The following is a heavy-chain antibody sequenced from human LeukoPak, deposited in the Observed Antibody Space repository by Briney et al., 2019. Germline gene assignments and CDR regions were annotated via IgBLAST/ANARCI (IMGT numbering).Heavy chain of an antibody. CDR1: GYTFTGYY. CDR3: ARVAAAGTRAPFDP. D-gene: IGHD6-13*01. Sequence: ASVKVSCKASGYTFTGYYMHWVRQAPGQGLEWMGRINPNSGGTNYAQKFQGRVTMTRDTSISTAYMELSRLRSDDTAVYYCARVAAAGTRAPFDPWGQGTLVTVSS. V-gene: IGHV1-2*06. J-gene: IGHJ5*02. CDR2: INPNSGGT.